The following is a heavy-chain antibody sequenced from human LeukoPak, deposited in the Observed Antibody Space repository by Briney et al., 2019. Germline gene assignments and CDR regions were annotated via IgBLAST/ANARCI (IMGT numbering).Heavy chain of an antibody. Sequence: SETLSLTCTVSGGSISSSSYYWGWIRQPPGKGLEWIGSIYYSGSTYYNPSLKSRVTMSVDTSKNQFSLKLSSVTAADTAVYYCATTPYYSSGWYADFQHWGQGTLVTVSS. D-gene: IGHD6-19*01. CDR1: GGSISSSSYY. CDR3: ATTPYYSSGWYADFQH. CDR2: IYYSGST. V-gene: IGHV4-39*07. J-gene: IGHJ1*01.